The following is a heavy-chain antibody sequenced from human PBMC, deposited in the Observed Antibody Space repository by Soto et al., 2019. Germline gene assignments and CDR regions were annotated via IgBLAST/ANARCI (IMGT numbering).Heavy chain of an antibody. CDR2: IYWDDDK. CDR3: AHHRVWDAFDI. V-gene: IGHV2-5*02. Sequence: QITLKESGPTLVKPTQTLTLTCTFSGFSLSTSGVGVGWIRQPPGKALEWLALIYWDDDKRYSPFPKSRLTTTKGNAKNQVVLTMTNMVPVDAATVYCAHHRVWDAFDIWGQGTMVTVSS. D-gene: IGHD2-8*01. J-gene: IGHJ3*02. CDR1: GFSLSTSGVG.